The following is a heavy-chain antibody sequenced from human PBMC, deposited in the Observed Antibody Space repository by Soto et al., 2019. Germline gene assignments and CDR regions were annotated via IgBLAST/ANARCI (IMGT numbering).Heavy chain of an antibody. CDR3: ARGGNYNVLTGYYEY. V-gene: IGHV4-34*01. Sequence: PSETLSLTCAVYGGSFSGYYWSWIRQPPGKGLEWIGEINHSGSTNYNPSLKSRVTISVDTSKNQFSLKLSSVTAADTAVYYCARGGNYNVLTGYYEYWGQGTLVTVSS. CDR1: GGSFSGYY. D-gene: IGHD3-9*01. CDR2: INHSGST. J-gene: IGHJ4*02.